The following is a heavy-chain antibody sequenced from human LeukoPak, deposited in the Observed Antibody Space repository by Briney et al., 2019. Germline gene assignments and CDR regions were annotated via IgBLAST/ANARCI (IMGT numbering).Heavy chain of an antibody. CDR2: ISGNGGDI. J-gene: IGHJ4*02. V-gene: IGHV3-21*05. CDR1: GFTFNKYA. CDR3: ARDPRTVRI. D-gene: IGHD1-1*01. Sequence: GVSLTLTCATSGFTFNKYAMNWVRQAPGKGLEWLSYISGNGGDIQYADSVKGRFTISRDNAKNLLYLQMDSLRVEDTAIYYCARDPRTVRIWGQGTLVTVSS.